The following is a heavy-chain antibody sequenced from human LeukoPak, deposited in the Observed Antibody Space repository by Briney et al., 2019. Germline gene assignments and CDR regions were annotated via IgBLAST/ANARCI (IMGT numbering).Heavy chain of an antibody. J-gene: IGHJ4*02. V-gene: IGHV3-23*01. D-gene: IGHD6-19*01. CDR1: GFPFSDYA. CDR2: VGNGVVRT. CDR3: ARHLGYTSGC. Sequence: GGSLRLSCAASGFPFSDYAMSWVRQAPGKGLEWVSTVGNGVVRTYYADSVKGRFTISRDNSKNTLYLQMNSLTAEDTAVYYCARHLGYTSGCWGQGTLVTVSS.